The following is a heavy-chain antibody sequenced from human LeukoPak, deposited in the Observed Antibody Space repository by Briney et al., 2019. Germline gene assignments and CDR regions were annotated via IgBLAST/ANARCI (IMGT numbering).Heavy chain of an antibody. D-gene: IGHD3-3*01. Sequence: GGSLRLSCAASGFTFNIYGMHWVRQATGKGLEWVAFIRYDGSNKYYADSVKGRFTISRDNSKNTLYLQMNSLRAEDTAVYYCAKDRRHYDFWSGYYTGLYGTMDVWGKGTTVTVSS. CDR2: IRYDGSNK. CDR1: GFTFNIYG. CDR3: AKDRRHYDFWSGYYTGLYGTMDV. V-gene: IGHV3-30*02. J-gene: IGHJ6*03.